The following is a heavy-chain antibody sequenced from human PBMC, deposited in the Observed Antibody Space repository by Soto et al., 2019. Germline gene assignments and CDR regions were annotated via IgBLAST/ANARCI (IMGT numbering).Heavy chain of an antibody. CDR2: MNPNSGNT. D-gene: IGHD2-8*01. CDR1: GYTFTSYD. J-gene: IGHJ4*02. Sequence: ASVKVSCKASGYTFTSYDINWVRQAIGQGLEWMGWMNPNSGNTGYAQKFQGRVTMTRNTSISTAYMELSSLRSEDTAVYYCARWVSYQKYYFDYWGQGTLVTVSS. CDR3: ARWVSYQKYYFDY. V-gene: IGHV1-8*01.